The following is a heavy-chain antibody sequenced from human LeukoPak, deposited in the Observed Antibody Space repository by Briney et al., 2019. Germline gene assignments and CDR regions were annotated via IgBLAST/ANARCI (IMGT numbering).Heavy chain of an antibody. Sequence: KHGESLKISCKGSGYSFTSYCIAWVRQLPGKGLGWMGIFFPGDSDTIYSPSFQGQFTISADNSIRTAYLQWSSLKASDTAMYYCARLVGNIRVVPAAMWNWFDPWGQGTLVTVSS. J-gene: IGHJ5*02. D-gene: IGHD2-2*01. CDR3: ARLVGNIRVVPAAMWNWFDP. CDR2: FFPGDSDT. CDR1: GYSFTSYC. V-gene: IGHV5-51*01.